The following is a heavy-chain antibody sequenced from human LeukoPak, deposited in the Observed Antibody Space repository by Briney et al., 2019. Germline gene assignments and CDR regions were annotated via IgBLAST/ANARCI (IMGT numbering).Heavy chain of an antibody. D-gene: IGHD3-22*01. CDR3: AKGLLVVITTKNNGDAFAI. Sequence: GGSLRLSCAASGFTVSSNYMSWVRQASGKGLEWVSVIYSGGSTYYADSVKGRFTISRDNSKNTLYLQMNSLRAEDTAVYYCAKGLLVVITTKNNGDAFAIWGQGKTVTVSS. CDR2: IYSGGST. J-gene: IGHJ3*02. V-gene: IGHV3-53*01. CDR1: GFTVSSNY.